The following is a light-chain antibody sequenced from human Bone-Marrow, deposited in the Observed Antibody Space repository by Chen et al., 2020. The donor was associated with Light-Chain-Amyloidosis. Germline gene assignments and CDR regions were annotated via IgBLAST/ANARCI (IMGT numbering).Light chain of an antibody. CDR1: NTGSKS. CDR2: DDS. CDR3: QVWDRSSDRPV. V-gene: IGLV3-21*02. J-gene: IGLJ3*02. Sequence: SYVLTQPSSAPVAPGQTATTACGGTNTGSKSVHWYQQTPGQAPLLVVYDDSDRPSGIPERLSDSNSGNTATLTISRVEAGDEADYYCQVWDRSSDRPVFGGGTKLTVL.